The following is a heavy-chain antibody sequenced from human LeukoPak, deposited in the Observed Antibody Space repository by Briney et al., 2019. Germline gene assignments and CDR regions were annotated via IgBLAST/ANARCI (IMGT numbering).Heavy chain of an antibody. CDR3: AKDLHWGLDY. CDR1: GFSFSTYG. J-gene: IGHJ4*02. Sequence: GGSLKLSCVASGFSFSTYGMSWVRQAPGKGLEWLSAIDGNGAKTFYADSGKGRFTISRDNSANTLYLQMNSLRGEDTALYYCAKDLHWGLDYWGQGALVTVSS. D-gene: IGHD3-16*01. CDR2: IDGNGAKT. V-gene: IGHV3-23*01.